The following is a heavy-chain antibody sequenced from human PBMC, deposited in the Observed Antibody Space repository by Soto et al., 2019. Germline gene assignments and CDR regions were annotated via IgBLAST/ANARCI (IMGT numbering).Heavy chain of an antibody. V-gene: IGHV4-30-4*01. CDR3: ARGVVVPAAIPTLLYGMDV. Sequence: SETLSLTCIVSGGPISSGDYYWSWIRQPPGKGLEWIGYIYYSGSTYYDPSLKSRVTISVDTSKNQFSLKLSSVTAADTAVYYCARGVVVPAAIPTLLYGMDVWGQGTTVTVSS. D-gene: IGHD2-2*02. J-gene: IGHJ6*02. CDR1: GGPISSGDYY. CDR2: IYYSGST.